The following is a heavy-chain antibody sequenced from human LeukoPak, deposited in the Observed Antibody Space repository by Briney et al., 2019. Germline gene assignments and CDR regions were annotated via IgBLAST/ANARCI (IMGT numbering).Heavy chain of an antibody. V-gene: IGHV3-23*01. J-gene: IGHJ4*02. CDR2: ISGSGGST. D-gene: IGHD3-3*01. CDR3: AKDGFYYDFWSGYDY. CDR1: GFTFSSYA. Sequence: PPGGSLRLSCAASGFTFSSYAMSWVRQAPGKGLEWASAISGSGGSTYYADSVKGRFTISRDNSKNTLYLQMNSLRAEDTAVYYCAKDGFYYDFWSGYDYWGQGTLVTVSS.